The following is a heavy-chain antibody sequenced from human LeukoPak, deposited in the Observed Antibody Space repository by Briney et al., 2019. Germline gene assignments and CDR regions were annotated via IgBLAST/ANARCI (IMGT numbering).Heavy chain of an antibody. D-gene: IGHD2-2*01. V-gene: IGHV3-21*01. CDR3: ARDRINLYCSSTSCPLDY. CDR2: ISSSSSYI. CDR1: GFTFSSYS. Sequence: GGSLRLSCAASGFTFSSYSMNCVRQAPGKGLEWVSSISSSSSYIYYADSVKGRFTISRDNAKNSLYLQMNSGRGEDTAVYYCARDRINLYCSSTSCPLDYWGQGTLVTVSS. J-gene: IGHJ4*02.